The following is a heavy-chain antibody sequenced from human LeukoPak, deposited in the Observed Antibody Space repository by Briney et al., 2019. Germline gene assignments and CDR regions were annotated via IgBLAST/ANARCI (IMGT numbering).Heavy chain of an antibody. V-gene: IGHV4-4*09. Sequence: SETLSLTCTVSGGSISSYYWSWIRQPPGKGLEWIGYIYTSGSTNYNPSLKSRVTISVDTSKNQFSLKLSSVAAADTAVYYCARGGSYSPNWFDPWGQGTLVTVSS. CDR1: GGSISSYY. D-gene: IGHD3-16*01. CDR2: IYTSGST. CDR3: ARGGSYSPNWFDP. J-gene: IGHJ5*02.